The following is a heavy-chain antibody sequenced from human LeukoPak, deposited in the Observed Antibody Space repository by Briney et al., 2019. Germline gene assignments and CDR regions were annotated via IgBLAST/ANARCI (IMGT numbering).Heavy chain of an antibody. D-gene: IGHD6-13*01. CDR1: GFTSSSYG. CDR2: ISYDGSNK. J-gene: IGHJ4*02. V-gene: IGHV3-30*03. CDR3: ARDGYSSSFDY. Sequence: GRSLRLSCAASGFTSSSYGMPWVRQAPGKGLEWVAVISYDGSNKYYADSVKGRFTISRDNAKNSLYLQMNSLRAEDTAVYYCARDGYSSSFDYWGQGTLVTVSS.